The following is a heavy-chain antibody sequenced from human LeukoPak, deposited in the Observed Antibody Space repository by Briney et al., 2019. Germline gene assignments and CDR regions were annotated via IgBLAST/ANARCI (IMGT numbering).Heavy chain of an antibody. Sequence: SVKVSCKASGGTFSRYANSWVRQAPGQGLEWMGRIIPIFGIANYAQKFQGRVTINADKSTSTAYMELSSLRSEDTAVYYCARGHCSGGSCYPPGYWGQGTLVTVSS. J-gene: IGHJ4*02. CDR2: IIPIFGIA. D-gene: IGHD2-15*01. CDR1: GGTFSRYA. V-gene: IGHV1-69*04. CDR3: ARGHCSGGSCYPPGY.